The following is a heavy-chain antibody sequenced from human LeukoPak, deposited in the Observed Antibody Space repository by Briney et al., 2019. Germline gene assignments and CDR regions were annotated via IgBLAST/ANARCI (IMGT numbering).Heavy chain of an antibody. Sequence: SETLSLTCTVSGGSISSGDYYWSWIRQPPGKGLEWSGYIYYSGSTYYNPSLKSRVTISVDTSKNQFSLKLSSVTAADTAVYYCARDRLDSSSWSYYFDYWGQGTLVTVSS. CDR3: ARDRLDSSSWSYYFDY. D-gene: IGHD6-13*01. J-gene: IGHJ4*02. CDR2: IYYSGST. V-gene: IGHV4-30-4*08. CDR1: GGSISSGDYY.